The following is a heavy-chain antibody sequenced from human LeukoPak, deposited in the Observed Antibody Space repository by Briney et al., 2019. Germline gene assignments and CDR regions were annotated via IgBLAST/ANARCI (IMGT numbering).Heavy chain of an antibody. CDR1: GFTFSNSA. D-gene: IGHD2-21*02. CDR3: ARDLGSGDHGLLV. Sequence: GGSLRLSCAASGFTFSNSATNWVRQVPGKGLEWVSSIDYDSSHIYYAASVRGRFTISRDNARNSVYLQMNSLRSEDTGLYFCARDLGSGDHGLLVWGQGTLLTVSS. J-gene: IGHJ4*02. V-gene: IGHV3-21*01. CDR2: IDYDSSHI.